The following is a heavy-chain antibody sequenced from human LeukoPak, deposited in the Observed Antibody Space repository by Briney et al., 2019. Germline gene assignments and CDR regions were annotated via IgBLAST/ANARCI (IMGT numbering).Heavy chain of an antibody. J-gene: IGHJ4*02. CDR2: IYTSGST. V-gene: IGHV4-61*02. D-gene: IGHD3-10*01. CDR1: DGSISSGSYH. CDR3: ARPSSKTGFEGYYFDY. Sequence: SETLSLTCTVSDGSISSGSYHWSWTRQPAGKGLEWIGRIYTSGSTNYNPSLKSRVTISIDTSKNQFSLKLTSVTAADTAVYYCARPSSKTGFEGYYFDYWGQGTLVTVSP.